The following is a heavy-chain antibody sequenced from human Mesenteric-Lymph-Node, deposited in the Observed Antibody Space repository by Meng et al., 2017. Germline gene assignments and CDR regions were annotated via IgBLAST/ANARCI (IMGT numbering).Heavy chain of an antibody. J-gene: IGHJ4*02. V-gene: IGHV4-4*02. D-gene: IGHD5-24*01. CDR2: TWHSGST. Sequence: QLQLQESGQGLVKPSGTLSLPCAGPGGSISSANWWSWVRQPPGKGLEWIGETWHSGSTNYNPSLKSRVTISVDKSKNQFSLTLNSVTAADTAVYYCARDEDGYTFFEYWSQGTLVTVSS. CDR1: GGSISSANW. CDR3: ARDEDGYTFFEY.